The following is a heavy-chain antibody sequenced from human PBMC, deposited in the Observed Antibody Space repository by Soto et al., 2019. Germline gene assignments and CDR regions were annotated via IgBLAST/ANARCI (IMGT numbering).Heavy chain of an antibody. CDR2: INHSGST. J-gene: IGHJ6*02. D-gene: IGHD4-17*01. CDR1: GGSFSGYY. V-gene: IGHV4-34*01. Sequence: SETLSLTCAVYGGSFSGYYWSWIRQPPGKGLEWIGEINHSGSTNYNPSLKSRVTISVDTSKNQFSLKLSSVTAADTAVYYCARGYDYGDYYYYGMDVWGQGTTVTVSS. CDR3: ARGYDYGDYYYYGMDV.